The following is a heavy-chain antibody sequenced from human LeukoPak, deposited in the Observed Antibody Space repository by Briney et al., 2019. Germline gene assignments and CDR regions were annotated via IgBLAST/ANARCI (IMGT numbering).Heavy chain of an antibody. Sequence: GGSLRLSCGVSGLTFSGSAMHWVRQAPGKGLEWVGRIRSKAHNYATAYAASVQGRFTISRDDSKNTAHLQMNSLKTEDTAVYYCTGWGIDSTPFDYWGQGTLVTVSS. CDR1: GLTFSGSA. CDR3: TGWGIDSTPFDY. D-gene: IGHD6-13*01. CDR2: IRSKAHNYAT. J-gene: IGHJ4*02. V-gene: IGHV3-73*01.